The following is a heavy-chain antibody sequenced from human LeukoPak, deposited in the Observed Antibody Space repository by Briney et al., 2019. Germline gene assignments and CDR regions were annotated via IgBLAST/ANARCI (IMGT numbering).Heavy chain of an antibody. Sequence: SETLSLTCTVSGGSISSGGYYWSWIRQHPGKGLEWIGYTYYSGRTYYNPSLKSRVTISVDTSKNQFSLKLSSVTAADTAVYHCARVRDGDYGYIGFDPWGQGTLVTVSS. J-gene: IGHJ5*02. CDR1: GGSISSGGYY. CDR3: ARVRDGDYGYIGFDP. CDR2: TYYSGRT. D-gene: IGHD4-17*01. V-gene: IGHV4-31*03.